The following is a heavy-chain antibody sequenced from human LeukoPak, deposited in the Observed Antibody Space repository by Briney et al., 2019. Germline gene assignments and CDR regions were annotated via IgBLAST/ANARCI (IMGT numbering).Heavy chain of an antibody. J-gene: IGHJ5*02. D-gene: IGHD3-3*01. CDR3: ARNMGTTIVLRLSWARNWFDP. V-gene: IGHV1-2*02. CDR1: GYTFTGYY. CDR2: INPNSGGT. Sequence: ASVKVSCKASGYTFTGYYMHWVRQAPGQGLEWMGWINPNSGGTNYAQKFQGRVTITADESTSTAYMELSSLRSEDTAVYYCARNMGTTIVLRLSWARNWFDPWGQGTLVTVSS.